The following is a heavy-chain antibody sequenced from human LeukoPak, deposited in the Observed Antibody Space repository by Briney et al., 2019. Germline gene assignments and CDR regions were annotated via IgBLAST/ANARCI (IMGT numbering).Heavy chain of an antibody. CDR2: ISSSSSYI. D-gene: IGHD1-26*01. CDR3: SSGHGSYYYPLV. V-gene: IGHV3-21*01. CDR1: RFTFCSYS. J-gene: IGHJ6*04. Sequence: VGSLRLSCAASRFTFCSYSMNWVPHAPGKGLEWVSSISSSSSYIYYADSLKGRFTISRDNAKNSLYLQMNSLRAEDTAVYYCSSGHGSYYYPLVWGKGTTVTVSS.